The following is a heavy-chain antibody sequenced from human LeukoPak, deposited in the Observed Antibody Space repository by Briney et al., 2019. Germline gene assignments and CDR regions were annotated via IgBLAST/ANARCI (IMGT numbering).Heavy chain of an antibody. CDR2: ISSSGSTK. J-gene: IGHJ4*02. CDR1: GLTFSRHA. V-gene: IGHV3-48*02. D-gene: IGHD3-22*01. CDR3: ALYFYDSSGYPSFDY. Sequence: GGSLRLSCEVSGLTFSRHAMNWVRQAPGKGLEWVSYISSSGSTKYYTDSVKGRFTISRDNAKNSLYLEVNSLRDEDTALYYCALYFYDSSGYPSFDYWGQGTLVTVSS.